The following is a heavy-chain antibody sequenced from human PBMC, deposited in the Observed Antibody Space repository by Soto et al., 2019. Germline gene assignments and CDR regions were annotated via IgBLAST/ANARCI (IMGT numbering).Heavy chain of an antibody. CDR1: GFTFSSYG. V-gene: IGHV3-33*01. D-gene: IGHD3-22*01. Sequence: QVQLVESGGGVVQPGRSLRLSCAASGFTFSSYGMHWVRQAPGKGLEWVAVIWYDGSNKYYADSVKGRFTIPRDNSKNTLYLQMNSLRAEDTAVYYCARDDNYYDSSGNPPAYWGQGTLVTVSS. J-gene: IGHJ4*02. CDR3: ARDDNYYDSSGNPPAY. CDR2: IWYDGSNK.